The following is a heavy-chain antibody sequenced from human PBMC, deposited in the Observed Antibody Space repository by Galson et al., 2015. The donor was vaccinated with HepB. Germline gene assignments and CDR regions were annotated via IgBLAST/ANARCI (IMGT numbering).Heavy chain of an antibody. CDR2: INPNSGGT. CDR1: GYTFTGYY. Sequence: SVKVSCKASGYTFTGYYMHWVRQAPGQGLEWMGWINPNSGGTNYAQKFQGRVTMTRDTSISTAYMELSRLRSDDTAVYYCARDHDSWGNNWFDPWGQGTLVTVSS. V-gene: IGHV1-2*02. D-gene: IGHD3-16*01. CDR3: ARDHDSWGNNWFDP. J-gene: IGHJ5*02.